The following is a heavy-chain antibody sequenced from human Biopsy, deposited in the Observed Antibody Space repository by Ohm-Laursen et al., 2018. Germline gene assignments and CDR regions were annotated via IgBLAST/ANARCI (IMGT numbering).Heavy chain of an antibody. CDR2: ISPYNGDT. J-gene: IGHJ4*02. D-gene: IGHD3-3*01. V-gene: IGHV1-18*04. CDR1: GGPFNNHA. CDR3: ARDRWPHVTLLGLVVFDF. Sequence: GASVKVSCKASGGPFNNHAFSWVRQAPGQGLEWMGWISPYNGDTDYAQKLQGRVTMTTDTSTSTAYMDLRSLRSDDTAVYYCARDRWPHVTLLGLVVFDFWGQGTLVIVSS.